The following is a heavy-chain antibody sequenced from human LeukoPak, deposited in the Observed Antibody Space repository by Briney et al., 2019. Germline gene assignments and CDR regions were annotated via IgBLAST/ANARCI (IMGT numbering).Heavy chain of an antibody. D-gene: IGHD2-2*01. V-gene: IGHV3-33*03. CDR1: GLTFRNYG. CDR2: IYSGGGTTK. J-gene: IGHJ2*01. CDR3: VVILVPGGVWHFDL. Sequence: PGGSLRLSCVASGLTFRNYGFHWVRQAPGKGLEWVAIIYSGGGTTKYYAESLKDRCTITRDDSRDTLYLQMNSLRAEDTAVYYCVVILVPGGVWHFDLWGRGTLVTVSS.